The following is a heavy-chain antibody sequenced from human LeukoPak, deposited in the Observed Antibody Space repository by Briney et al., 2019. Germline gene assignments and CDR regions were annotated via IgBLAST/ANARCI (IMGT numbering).Heavy chain of an antibody. CDR3: ARDRGVAAPGLIDY. J-gene: IGHJ4*02. V-gene: IGHV1-69*04. Sequence: SVKVSCKASGYTFTSYDINWVRQAPGQGLAWMGRFFPILGIADYAQKFPGRVTMTADKSTSTAYMELSSLRSEDTAVYYCARDRGVAAPGLIDYWGQGTLVTVSS. CDR1: GYTFTSYD. CDR2: FFPILGIA. D-gene: IGHD6-13*01.